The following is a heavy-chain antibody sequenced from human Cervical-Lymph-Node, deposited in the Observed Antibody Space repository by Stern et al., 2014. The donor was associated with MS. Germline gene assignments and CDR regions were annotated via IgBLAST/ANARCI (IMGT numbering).Heavy chain of an antibody. CDR2: IWYDGSNK. CDR3: ARNSSKGGSNY. J-gene: IGHJ4*02. V-gene: IGHV3-33*01. CDR1: GFTFSSYG. Sequence: QVQLVQSGGGVVQPGRSLRLAWAASGFTFSSYGMHWGRQPPAKGLEWGAVIWYDGSNKYYAVSVKGRFTISRDNSKITLYLQMNSLRDEDAAVYSCARNSSKGGSNYWGQGTLVTVSS. D-gene: IGHD2-2*01.